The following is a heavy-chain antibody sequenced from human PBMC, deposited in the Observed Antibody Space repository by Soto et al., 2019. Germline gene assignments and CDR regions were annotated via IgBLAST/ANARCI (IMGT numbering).Heavy chain of an antibody. Sequence: ASVKVSCKASGYTFTNYGISWVRQAPGQGLEWMGWISAYNGNTNYAQKVQGRVAMTTDRSTGTAYMELRSLRSDDTAVYYCARGPLDYPIPDFDYWGQGTLVTVSS. CDR2: ISAYNGNT. J-gene: IGHJ4*02. CDR3: ARGPLDYPIPDFDY. D-gene: IGHD2-8*01. V-gene: IGHV1-18*01. CDR1: GYTFTNYG.